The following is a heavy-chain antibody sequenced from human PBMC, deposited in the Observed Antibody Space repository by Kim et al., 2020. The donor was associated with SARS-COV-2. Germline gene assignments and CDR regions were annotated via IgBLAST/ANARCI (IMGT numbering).Heavy chain of an antibody. V-gene: IGHV3-30-3*01. Sequence: GGSLRLSCAASGFTFSSYAMHWVRQAPGKGLEWLAVISYDGSNKYYADSVRGRFTISRDNSKNTLYLQMNSLRAEDTAVYYCTRAGSGSYWGGLDYWGQGTLVSVSS. CDR1: GFTFSSYA. CDR3: TRAGSGSYWGGLDY. CDR2: ISYDGSNK. D-gene: IGHD1-26*01. J-gene: IGHJ4*02.